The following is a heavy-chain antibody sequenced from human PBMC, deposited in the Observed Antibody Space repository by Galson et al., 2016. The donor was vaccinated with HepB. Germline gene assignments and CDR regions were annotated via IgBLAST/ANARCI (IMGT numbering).Heavy chain of an antibody. CDR3: ARDQKYSGTDFYFAMDV. V-gene: IGHV3-30-3*01. Sequence: SLRLSCAASGFTFSQFAVHWVRQAPGKGLEWVAVISYDGTRKYYTDSVKGRFTVSRDDSKNRLYLQMNTLRPEDTAVYYCARDQKYSGTDFYFAMDVWGKGATVTGSS. CDR2: ISYDGTRK. CDR1: GFTFSQFA. D-gene: IGHD1-7*01. J-gene: IGHJ6*04.